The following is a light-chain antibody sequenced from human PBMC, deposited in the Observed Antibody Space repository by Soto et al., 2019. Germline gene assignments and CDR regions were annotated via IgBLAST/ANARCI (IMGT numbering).Light chain of an antibody. V-gene: IGLV2-14*01. Sequence: QSVLTQPASVSGSPGQSITISCTGTSSDVGGYNYVSWYQQHPGTAPKLMIYDVSYRPSGVSNRFSGPKSGNTASLTISGLQAEDEADYYCSSYTRSSTLVFGTGTKVTVL. CDR1: SSDVGGYNY. CDR3: SSYTRSSTLV. J-gene: IGLJ1*01. CDR2: DVS.